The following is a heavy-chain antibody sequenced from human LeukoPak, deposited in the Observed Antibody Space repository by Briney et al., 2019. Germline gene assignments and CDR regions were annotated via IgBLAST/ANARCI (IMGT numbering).Heavy chain of an antibody. CDR1: GGSISNYY. D-gene: IGHD2-15*01. J-gene: IGHJ4*02. CDR3: ARHPFATPFDY. CDR2: MYHTGHT. Sequence: PSETLSLTCTVSGGSISNYYWSWIWQPPGKGLEWIGYMYHTGHTMYNSSLKSRVTMSLDTSKNHFSLRLSSVTAADTAVYYCARHPFATPFDYWGPGTLVTVSS. V-gene: IGHV4-59*08.